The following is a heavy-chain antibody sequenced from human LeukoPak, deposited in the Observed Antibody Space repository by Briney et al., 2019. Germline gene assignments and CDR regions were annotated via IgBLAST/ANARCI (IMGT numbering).Heavy chain of an antibody. D-gene: IGHD6-6*01. CDR3: ARHLARYSSSYYFDY. CDR1: GYSFTSYW. J-gene: IGHJ4*02. Sequence: GESLKISCXGSGYSFTSYWIGWVRQMPGKGQEWMGIIYPGDSDTRYSPSFQGQVTISADKSISTAYLQWSSLKASDTAMYYCARHLARYSSSYYFDYWGQGTLVTVSS. CDR2: IYPGDSDT. V-gene: IGHV5-51*01.